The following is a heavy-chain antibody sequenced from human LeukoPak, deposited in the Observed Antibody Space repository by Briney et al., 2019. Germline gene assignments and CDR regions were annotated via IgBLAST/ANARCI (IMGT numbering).Heavy chain of an antibody. J-gene: IGHJ4*02. V-gene: IGHV3-30*04. CDR2: ISYDGSNK. D-gene: IGHD2-15*01. CDR3: AKAVVAAIGY. CDR1: GFTFSPYA. Sequence: GGSLRLSCAASGFTFSPYAVHWVRQAPGKGLEWVAVISYDGSNKYCADSVKGRFTISRDNSKNTLYLQMNSLRAEDTAVYYCAKAVVAAIGYWGQGTLVTVSS.